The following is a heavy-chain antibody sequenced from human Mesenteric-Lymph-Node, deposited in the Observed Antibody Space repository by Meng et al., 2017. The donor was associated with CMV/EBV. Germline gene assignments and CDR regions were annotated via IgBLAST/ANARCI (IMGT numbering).Heavy chain of an antibody. D-gene: IGHD1-26*01. CDR3: ARRWEGNTWFDY. Sequence: WVRQAPGKGLEWIGYISYSGSTDYNPSLKSRVTISVDTSKNQFSLKLSSVTAADTAVYYCARRWEGNTWFDYWGQGTLVTVSS. V-gene: IGHV4-59*13. CDR2: ISYSGST. J-gene: IGHJ4*02.